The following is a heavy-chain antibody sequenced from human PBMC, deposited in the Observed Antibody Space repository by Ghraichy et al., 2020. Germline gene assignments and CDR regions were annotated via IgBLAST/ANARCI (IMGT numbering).Heavy chain of an antibody. CDR2: IKQDGSEK. J-gene: IGHJ4*02. CDR3: ARDIDPFRPKALDY. CDR1: GFTFSSYW. V-gene: IGHV3-7*01. Sequence: GGSLRLSCAASGFTFSSYWMSWVRQAPGKGLEWVANIKQDGSEKYYVDSVKGRFTISRDNAKNSLYLQMNSLRAEDTAVYYCARDIDPFRPKALDYWGQGTLVTVSS. D-gene: IGHD2/OR15-2a*01.